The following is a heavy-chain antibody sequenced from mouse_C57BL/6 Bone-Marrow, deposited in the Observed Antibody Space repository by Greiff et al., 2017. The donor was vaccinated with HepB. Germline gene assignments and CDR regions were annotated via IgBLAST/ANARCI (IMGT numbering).Heavy chain of an antibody. CDR2: INPNNGGT. D-gene: IGHD3-3*01. J-gene: IGHJ2*01. Sequence: VQLQQSGPELVKPGASVKISCKASGYTFTDYYMNWVKQSHGKSLEWIGDINPNNGGTSYNQKFKGKATLTVDKSSSTAYMELRSLTSEDSAVYYCARWGWDYFDYWGQGTTLTVSS. CDR3: ARWGWDYFDY. V-gene: IGHV1-26*01. CDR1: GYTFTDYY.